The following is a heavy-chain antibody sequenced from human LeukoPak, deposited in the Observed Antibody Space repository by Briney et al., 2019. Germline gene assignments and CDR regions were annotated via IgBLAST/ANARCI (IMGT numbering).Heavy chain of an antibody. CDR2: IYYSGSN. V-gene: IGHV4-59*01. D-gene: IGHD4-17*01. CDR1: GGSLIMYY. CDR3: ARVVNYYGDYVLFYY. Sequence: SQTLSLTCIVSGGSLIMYYWSWIRQPPGKGLEWIGYIYYSGSNNYNPSLKTRVPISVETSKNQFSLKLSSVTAADTAVYYCARVVNYYGDYVLFYYWGQGNLVTVSS. J-gene: IGHJ4*02.